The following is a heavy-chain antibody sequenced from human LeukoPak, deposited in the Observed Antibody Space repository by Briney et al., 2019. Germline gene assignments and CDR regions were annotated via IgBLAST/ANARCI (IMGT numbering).Heavy chain of an antibody. CDR1: GFTFSSYA. Sequence: GGSLRLYCAASGFTFSSYAMSWVRQAPGKGLEWVSAISGSGGSTYYADSVKGRFTISRDNSKNTLYLQMNSLRAEDTAVYYCAKGRSSGSYYTLFDYWGQGTLVTVFS. V-gene: IGHV3-23*01. CDR3: AKGRSSGSYYTLFDY. CDR2: ISGSGGST. J-gene: IGHJ4*02. D-gene: IGHD3-10*01.